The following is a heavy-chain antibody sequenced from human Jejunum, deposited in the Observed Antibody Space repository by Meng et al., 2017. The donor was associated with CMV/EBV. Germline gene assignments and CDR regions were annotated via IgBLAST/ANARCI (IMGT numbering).Heavy chain of an antibody. Sequence: GYTFTTYYMHWVRQAPGQGLEWMGVINPSGGLTDYTQKFQGRVTVTRDTSTSTVYMDLSSLRSEDTAVYYCARGQSTLWWYNIDYWGQGTLVTVTS. V-gene: IGHV1-46*01. CDR1: GYTFTTYY. CDR3: ARGQSTLWWYNIDY. J-gene: IGHJ4*02. CDR2: INPSGGLT. D-gene: IGHD4-23*01.